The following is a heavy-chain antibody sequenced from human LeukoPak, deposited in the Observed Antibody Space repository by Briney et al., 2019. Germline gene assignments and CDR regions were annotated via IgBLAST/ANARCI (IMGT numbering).Heavy chain of an antibody. J-gene: IGHJ4*02. D-gene: IGHD1-26*01. CDR2: IHYSGST. CDR1: GGSISSSRYY. Sequence: SETLSLTCTVSGGSISSSRYYWGWIRQPPGKGLEWIGSIHYSGSTYYNPSLKSRVTVSVDTSENQFSLKLSSVTAADTAVYYYARVWELGSRGPVDYWGQGTLVTVSS. V-gene: IGHV4-39*07. CDR3: ARVWELGSRGPVDY.